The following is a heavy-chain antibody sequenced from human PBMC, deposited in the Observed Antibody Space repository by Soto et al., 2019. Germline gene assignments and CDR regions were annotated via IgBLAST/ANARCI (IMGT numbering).Heavy chain of an antibody. J-gene: IGHJ4*02. CDR2: ISSSSNYI. CDR3: ARAVYSSSWYGDY. CDR1: GFTFSSYT. Sequence: ESGGGLVKPGGSLRLSCAASGFTFSSYTMKWVRQAPGKGLEWVSSISSSSNYIYYVDSVKGRFTISRDNAKNSLYLQMDSLRAEDTAVYYCARAVYSSSWYGDYWGQGTLVTVSS. V-gene: IGHV3-21*01. D-gene: IGHD6-13*01.